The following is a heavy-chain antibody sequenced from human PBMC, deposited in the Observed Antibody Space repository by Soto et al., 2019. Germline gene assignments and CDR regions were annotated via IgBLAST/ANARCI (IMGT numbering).Heavy chain of an antibody. CDR3: AKDGYYNAFDV. Sequence: GGSLRLSCAASGFIFSTYSMNWVRQAPGKGLEWVSHISSGSSTIYYADSVKGRFTISRDNSKKSLYLQMNSLRAEDTPVYHCAKDGYYNAFDVWGQGTTVTVSS. CDR2: ISSGSSTI. V-gene: IGHV3-48*04. CDR1: GFIFSTYS. J-gene: IGHJ6*02.